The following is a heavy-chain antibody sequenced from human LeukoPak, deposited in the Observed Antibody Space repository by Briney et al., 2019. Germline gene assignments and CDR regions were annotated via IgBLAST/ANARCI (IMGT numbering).Heavy chain of an antibody. V-gene: IGHV3-21*01. CDR1: GFTFSNYG. D-gene: IGHD6-19*01. Sequence: GRSLRLSCAASGFTFSNYGMNWGRQAPAKGLELVSSISSSSNYIYYGDSLKGRFTVSRDNAQNSLYLQMNSLRAEDTAVYHCARSLWAASSGAFDIWGQGTMVTVSS. J-gene: IGHJ3*02. CDR2: ISSSSNYI. CDR3: ARSLWAASSGAFDI.